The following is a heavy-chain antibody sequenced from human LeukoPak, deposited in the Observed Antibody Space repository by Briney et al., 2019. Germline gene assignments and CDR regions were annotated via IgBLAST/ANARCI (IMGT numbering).Heavy chain of an antibody. D-gene: IGHD3-16*02. Sequence: SETLSLTCAVYGGSFSGYYWSWIRQPPGKGLEWIGEINHSGSTNYNTSLTSRVTISVDTSKNQFSLKLSSVTAADTAVYYCARVAGDYDYVWGSYRFFDYWGQGTLVTVSS. J-gene: IGHJ4*02. V-gene: IGHV4-34*01. CDR2: INHSGST. CDR1: GGSFSGYY. CDR3: ARVAGDYDYVWGSYRFFDY.